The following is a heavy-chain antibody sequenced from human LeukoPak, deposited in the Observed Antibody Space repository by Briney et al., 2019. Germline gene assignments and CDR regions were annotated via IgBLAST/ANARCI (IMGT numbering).Heavy chain of an antibody. Sequence: GGSLRLSCAASGLTFSNYAMSWVRQAPGKGLEWVSAISGSGGSTYYADSVKGRFTISRDNSKNTLYLQMNSLRAEDTAVYYCAKDLIYSGYDPPPQGFDYWGQGTLVTVSS. V-gene: IGHV3-23*01. CDR2: ISGSGGST. J-gene: IGHJ4*02. D-gene: IGHD5-12*01. CDR3: AKDLIYSGYDPPPQGFDY. CDR1: GLTFSNYA.